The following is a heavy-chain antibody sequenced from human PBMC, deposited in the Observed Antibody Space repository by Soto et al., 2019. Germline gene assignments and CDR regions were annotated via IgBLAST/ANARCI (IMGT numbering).Heavy chain of an antibody. CDR1: GGTFSSYA. D-gene: IGHD3-10*01. Sequence: EASVKVSCKASGGTFSSYAISWVRQAPGQGLEWMGGIIPIFGTANYAQKFQGRVTITADESTSTAYMELSSLRSEDTAVYYCARDPSLYGSGYRNWFDPWGQGTLVTVSS. CDR3: ARDPSLYGSGYRNWFDP. V-gene: IGHV1-69*13. J-gene: IGHJ5*02. CDR2: IIPIFGTA.